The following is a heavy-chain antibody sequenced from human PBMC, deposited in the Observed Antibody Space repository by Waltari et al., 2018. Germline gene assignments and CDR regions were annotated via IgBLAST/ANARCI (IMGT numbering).Heavy chain of an antibody. CDR3: ARTLDFWSGYYDY. V-gene: IGHV4-59*01. J-gene: IGHJ4*02. D-gene: IGHD3-3*01. CDR2: IYYSGST. Sequence: QVQLQESGPGLVKPSETLSLTCTVSGGSISSYYWSWIRQPPGKGLEWIGYIYYSGSTNYNPSLKSRVTLSVDTSKNQFSLKLSSVTAADTAVYYCARTLDFWSGYYDYWGQGTLVTVSS. CDR1: GGSISSYY.